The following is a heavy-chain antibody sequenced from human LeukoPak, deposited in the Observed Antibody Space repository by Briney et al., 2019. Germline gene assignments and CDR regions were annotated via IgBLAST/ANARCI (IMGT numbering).Heavy chain of an antibody. Sequence: PSETLSLTCTVSGGSISSYYWSWIRQPPGKGLEWMGYIYYSGRTNYNPSLKRRVTISVDTSKNQFSLKLSSVTAADTAVYYCARVQGWPGIYYGSGFDPWGQGTLVTVSS. D-gene: IGHD3-10*01. CDR3: ARVQGWPGIYYGSGFDP. J-gene: IGHJ5*02. CDR2: IYYSGRT. CDR1: GGSISSYY. V-gene: IGHV4-59*01.